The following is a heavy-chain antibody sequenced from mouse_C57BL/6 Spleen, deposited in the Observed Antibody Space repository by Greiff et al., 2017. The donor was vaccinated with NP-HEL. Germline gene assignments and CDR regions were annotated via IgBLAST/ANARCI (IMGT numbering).Heavy chain of an antibody. J-gene: IGHJ3*01. D-gene: IGHD1-1*01. V-gene: IGHV1-69*01. CDR3: ARTGSSSAWFAY. CDR1: GYTFTSYW. Sequence: VQLQQSGAELVMPGASVKLSCKASGYTFTSYWMHWVKQRPGQGLEWIGEIDPSDSYTNYNQKSKGKSTLTVDKSSSTAYMQLSSLTSEDSAVYYCARTGSSSAWFAYWGQGTLVTVSA. CDR2: IDPSDSYT.